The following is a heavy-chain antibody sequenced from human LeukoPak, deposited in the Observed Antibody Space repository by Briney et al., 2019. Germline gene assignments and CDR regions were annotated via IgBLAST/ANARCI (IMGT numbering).Heavy chain of an antibody. CDR2: INHSGST. Sequence: PSETLSLNCAVYGGSFSGYYWSWIRQPPGKGLEWIGEINHSGSTNYNPSLKSRVTISVDTSKNRFSLKLSSVTAADTAVYYCARGATIFGVVIPFDYWGQGTLVTVSS. J-gene: IGHJ4*02. V-gene: IGHV4-34*01. CDR1: GGSFSGYY. CDR3: ARGATIFGVVIPFDY. D-gene: IGHD3-3*01.